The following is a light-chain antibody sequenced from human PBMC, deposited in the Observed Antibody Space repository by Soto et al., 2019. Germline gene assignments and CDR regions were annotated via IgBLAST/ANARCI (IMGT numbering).Light chain of an antibody. V-gene: IGLV8-61*01. CDR2: NTN. CDR3: VLYMSSGTWV. J-gene: IGLJ3*02. Sequence: QTVVTQEPSFSVSPGRTVTLTCGLSSGSVSTSYYPSWYQQTPGQAPRTLIYNTNTRSSGVPDRFSGSILGNKAALTITGAQADEKSDYYCVLYMSSGTWVFCGGTKLTVL. CDR1: SGSVSTSYY.